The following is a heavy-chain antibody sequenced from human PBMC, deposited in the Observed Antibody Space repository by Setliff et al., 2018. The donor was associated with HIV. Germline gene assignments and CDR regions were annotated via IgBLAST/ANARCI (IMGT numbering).Heavy chain of an antibody. CDR1: GFDFSSHA. Sequence: GGSLRLSCAASGFDFSSHAMSWVRQAPGKGLEWLSVISGHTINVYYADSVKGRFTISRDNSKNTLYLQMNSLRAEDTAVYYCARGGIAAAGTFDYWGQGTLVTSPQ. J-gene: IGHJ4*02. D-gene: IGHD6-13*01. CDR3: ARGGIAAAGTFDY. CDR2: ISGHTINV. V-gene: IGHV3-23*01.